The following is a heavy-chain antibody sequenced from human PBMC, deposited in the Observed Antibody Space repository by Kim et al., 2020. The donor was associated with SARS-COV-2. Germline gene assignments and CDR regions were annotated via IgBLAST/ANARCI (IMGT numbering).Heavy chain of an antibody. D-gene: IGHD2-15*01. J-gene: IGHJ4*02. V-gene: IGHV1-3*01. CDR3: ARVTSVVVVGATLDY. Sequence: QKFQGRVTITRDTSANTAYMDLSSLRSEDTAVYYCARVTSVVVVGATLDYWGQGTLVTVSS.